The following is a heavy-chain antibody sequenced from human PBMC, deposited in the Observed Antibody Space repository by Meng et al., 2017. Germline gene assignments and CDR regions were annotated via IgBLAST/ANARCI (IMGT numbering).Heavy chain of an antibody. V-gene: IGHV1-18*01. CDR3: ARDLDFWSGYPSDFDY. J-gene: IGHJ4*02. CDR2: ISAYNGNT. Sequence: ASVKVSCKASGYTFTSYGISWVRQAPGQGLEWMGWISAYNGNTNYAQKLQGRVTMTTDTSTSTAYMELRSLRSDDTAVYYCARDLDFWSGYPSDFDYWGQGNLVNGAS. CDR1: GYTFTSYG. D-gene: IGHD3-3*01.